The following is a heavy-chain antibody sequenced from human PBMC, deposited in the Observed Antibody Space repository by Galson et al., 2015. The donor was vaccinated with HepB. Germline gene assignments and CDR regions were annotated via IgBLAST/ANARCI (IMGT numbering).Heavy chain of an antibody. CDR1: GFTFDDYA. Sequence: SLRLYCAASGFTFDDYAIHWVRQLPGKGLEWVSGITWRSSNLGHADYVKGRFSISRDNTKNSLYLQMHSLRAEDTAFYYCVRESSVTTSYGSFDPWGQGTLVIVSS. V-gene: IGHV3-9*01. CDR3: VRESSVTTSYGSFDP. D-gene: IGHD4-17*01. CDR2: ITWRSSNL. J-gene: IGHJ5*02.